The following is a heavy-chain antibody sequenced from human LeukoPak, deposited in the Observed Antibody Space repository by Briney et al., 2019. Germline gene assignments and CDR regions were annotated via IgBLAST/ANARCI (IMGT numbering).Heavy chain of an antibody. CDR3: ARSDSSGYFPDAFDI. Sequence: SVKVSCKASGGTFSSYTISWVRQAPGQGLEWMGGIIPIFGTANYAQKFQGRVTITTDESTSTAYMELSSLRSEDTAVYYCARSDSSGYFPDAFDIWGQGTMVTVSS. V-gene: IGHV1-69*05. J-gene: IGHJ3*02. CDR1: GGTFSSYT. D-gene: IGHD3-22*01. CDR2: IIPIFGTA.